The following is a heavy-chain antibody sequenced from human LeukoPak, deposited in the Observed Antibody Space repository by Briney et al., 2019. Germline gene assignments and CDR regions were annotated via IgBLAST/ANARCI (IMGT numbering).Heavy chain of an antibody. CDR1: GYSFPTYW. V-gene: IGHV5-51*01. Sequence: GESLKISCKGSGYSFPTYWIGWVRQIPGKGLERMGVIFSADSDTRNSPSLKGQVTISADKSISTAYLQWSSLKASDTAMYYCARQFKMVTTYDYWGQGTLVTVSS. D-gene: IGHD4-11*01. CDR2: IFSADSDT. CDR3: ARQFKMVTTYDY. J-gene: IGHJ4*02.